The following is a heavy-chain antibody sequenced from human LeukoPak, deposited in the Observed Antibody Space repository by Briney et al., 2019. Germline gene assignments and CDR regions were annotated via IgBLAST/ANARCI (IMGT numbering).Heavy chain of an antibody. V-gene: IGHV4-39*07. Sequence: PSETLSLTCTVSGGSISSSSYYWGWIRQPPGKGLEWIGSIYYSGSTYYNPSLKSRVTISVDTSKNQFSLKLSSVTAADTAVYYCARDHSSSWYFVYFDYWGQGTLVTVSS. D-gene: IGHD6-13*01. CDR2: IYYSGST. CDR3: ARDHSSSWYFVYFDY. J-gene: IGHJ4*02. CDR1: GGSISSSSYY.